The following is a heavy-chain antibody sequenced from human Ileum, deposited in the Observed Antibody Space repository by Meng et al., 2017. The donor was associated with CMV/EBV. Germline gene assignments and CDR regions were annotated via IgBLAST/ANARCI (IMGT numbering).Heavy chain of an antibody. CDR2: IYFSGST. D-gene: IGHD2-15*01. V-gene: IGHV4-39*01. CDR1: GGSNTSSTYY. J-gene: IGHJ4*02. CDR3: VRRVVVMGGPFDS. Sequence: TVSGGSNTSSTYYWGWIRQSPGKGLEYIGTIYFSGSTYYNPSLKSRVTISVDTSKNQFSLTLSSVTAADTAVYYCVRRVVVMGGPFDSWGQGTLVTVSS.